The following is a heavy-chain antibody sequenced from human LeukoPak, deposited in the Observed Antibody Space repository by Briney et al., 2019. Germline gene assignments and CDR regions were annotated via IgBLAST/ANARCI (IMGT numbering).Heavy chain of an antibody. V-gene: IGHV1-69*04. Sequence: ASVTVSCKASGGTFSSYAISWVRRAPGQGLEWMGRIIPILGIANYAQKFQGRVTITADKSTSTAYMELSSLRSEDTAVYYCAKWLTGDYYYYYGMDVWGQGTTVTVSS. CDR2: IIPILGIA. CDR3: AKWLTGDYYYYYGMDV. CDR1: GGTFSSYA. J-gene: IGHJ6*02. D-gene: IGHD6-19*01.